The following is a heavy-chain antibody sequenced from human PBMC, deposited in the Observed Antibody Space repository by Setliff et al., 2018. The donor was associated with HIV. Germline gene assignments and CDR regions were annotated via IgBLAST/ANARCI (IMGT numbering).Heavy chain of an antibody. Sequence: SETLSLTCTVSGGSISNYYWSWIRQPPGRGLEWIGYVYHIGTTNYNASFNSRLTISIDTSRSQFSLRLSSVTAADTAIYYCARDRAFGERFFDYWGQGIPVTVSS. CDR1: GGSISNYY. D-gene: IGHD3-10*01. V-gene: IGHV4-59*01. CDR2: VYHIGTT. J-gene: IGHJ4*02. CDR3: ARDRAFGERFFDY.